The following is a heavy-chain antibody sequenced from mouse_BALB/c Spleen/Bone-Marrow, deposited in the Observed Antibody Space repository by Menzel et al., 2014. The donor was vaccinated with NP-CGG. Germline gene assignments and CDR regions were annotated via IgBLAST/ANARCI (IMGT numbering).Heavy chain of an antibody. CDR2: ISTYYGDA. Sequence: VQLQQSGAELVRPGISVKISCKGSGYTFTDYAMHWVKQSHAKSLEWIGVISTYYGDASYNQKFKGKATMTVDKSSSTAYMELARLTSEDSAIYYCARDAMDYWGQGTSVTVSS. CDR3: ARDAMDY. CDR1: GYTFTDYA. J-gene: IGHJ4*01. V-gene: IGHV1S137*01.